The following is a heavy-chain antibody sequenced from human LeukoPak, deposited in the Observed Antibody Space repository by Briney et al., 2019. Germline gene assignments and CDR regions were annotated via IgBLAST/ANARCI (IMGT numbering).Heavy chain of an antibody. Sequence: PSETLSLTCTVSGGSVSSGSYYWSWIRQPPGKGLEWIGYIYYSGSTNYNPSLKSRVTISVNTSKNQFSLKLSSVTAADTAVYYCARVSTHYYDSSGYYHPFDYWGQGTLVTVSS. V-gene: IGHV4-61*01. CDR2: IYYSGST. D-gene: IGHD3-22*01. J-gene: IGHJ4*02. CDR1: GGSVSSGSYY. CDR3: ARVSTHYYDSSGYYHPFDY.